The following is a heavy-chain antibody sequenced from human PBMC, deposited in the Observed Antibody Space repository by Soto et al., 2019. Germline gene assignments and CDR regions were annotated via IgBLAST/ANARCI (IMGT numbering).Heavy chain of an antibody. V-gene: IGHV3-53*01. CDR1: GFTVSSNY. J-gene: IGHJ4*02. Sequence: GGSLRLSCAASGFTVSSNYMSWVRQAPGKGLGWVSVIYSGGSAYYADSVKGRFTISRHNSKNTLYLQMNSLRAEDTAVYYCARNGYSYGGGYFDYWGQGTLVTVSS. CDR2: IYSGGSA. CDR3: ARNGYSYGGGYFDY. D-gene: IGHD5-18*01.